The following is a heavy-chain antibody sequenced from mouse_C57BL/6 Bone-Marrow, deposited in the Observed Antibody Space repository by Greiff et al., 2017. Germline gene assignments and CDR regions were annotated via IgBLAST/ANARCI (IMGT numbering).Heavy chain of an antibody. Sequence: VKLQQPGAELVRPGTSVKLSCKASGYTFTSYWMHWVKQRPGQGLEWIGVIDPSDSYTNYNQKFKGKATLTVDTSSSTAYMQLSSLTSEDSAVYYCARDYDGYYVLAYWGQGTLVTVSA. D-gene: IGHD2-3*01. V-gene: IGHV1-59*01. CDR3: ARDYDGYYVLAY. CDR1: GYTFTSYW. J-gene: IGHJ3*01. CDR2: IDPSDSYT.